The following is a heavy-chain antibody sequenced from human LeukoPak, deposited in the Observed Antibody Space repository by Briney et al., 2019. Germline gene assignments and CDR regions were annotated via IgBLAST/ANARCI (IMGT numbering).Heavy chain of an antibody. V-gene: IGHV4-59*01. J-gene: IGHJ4*02. D-gene: IGHD7-27*01. CDR3: ARVGRPALGIGGLFDY. CDR1: GGSISSYY. Sequence: SETLSLTCTVSGGSISSYYWSWIRQPPGKGLEWIGYTYYSGSTNYNPSLKSRVTISVDTSKNQFSLKLSSVTAADTAVYYCARVGRPALGIGGLFDYWGQGTLVTVSS. CDR2: TYYSGST.